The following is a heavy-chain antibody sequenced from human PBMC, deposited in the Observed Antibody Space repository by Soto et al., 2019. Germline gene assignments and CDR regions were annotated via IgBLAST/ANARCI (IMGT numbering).Heavy chain of an antibody. CDR1: GFTLSNYS. V-gene: IGHV3-48*01. J-gene: IGHJ5*02. CDR3: ARHPERIAQIGWFDP. Sequence: LRLSFAPSGFTLSNYSMNSVRQSPGKGLEWVSYISSSSSTIYYADSVKGRFTISRDNAKNSLYLQMNSLRAEDTAVYYCARHPERIAQIGWFDPWGQGTLVTVSS. CDR2: ISSSSSTI. D-gene: IGHD6-13*01.